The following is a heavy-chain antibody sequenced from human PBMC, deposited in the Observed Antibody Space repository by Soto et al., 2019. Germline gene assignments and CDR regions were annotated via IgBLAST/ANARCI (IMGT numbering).Heavy chain of an antibody. J-gene: IGHJ5*02. D-gene: IGHD6-19*01. V-gene: IGHV6-1*01. Sequence: SPTLSLTCAISGDSVSSNSAAWNWIRQSPSRGLEWLGRTYYRSKWYNDYAVSVKSRITINPDTSKNQFSLQLNSVTPEDTAVYYCARSAVAGVGNWFDPWGQGTLVTVSS. CDR1: GDSVSSNSAA. CDR2: TYYRSKWYN. CDR3: ARSAVAGVGNWFDP.